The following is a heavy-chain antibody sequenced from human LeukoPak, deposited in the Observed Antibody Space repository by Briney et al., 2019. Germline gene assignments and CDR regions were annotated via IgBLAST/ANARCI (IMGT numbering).Heavy chain of an antibody. CDR3: ARTPSSSGYIDY. Sequence: ASVKVSCEASGYSFTSYDINWVRQAPGQGLEWMGGIIPIFGTANYAQKFQGRVTITADESTSTAYMELSSLRSEDTAVYYCARTPSSSGYIDYWGQGTLVTVSS. V-gene: IGHV1-69*13. D-gene: IGHD3-22*01. CDR1: GYSFTSYD. CDR2: IIPIFGTA. J-gene: IGHJ4*02.